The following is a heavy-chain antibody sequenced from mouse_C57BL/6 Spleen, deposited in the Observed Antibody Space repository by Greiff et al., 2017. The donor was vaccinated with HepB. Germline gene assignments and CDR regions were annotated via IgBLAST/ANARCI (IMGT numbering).Heavy chain of an antibody. Sequence: EVKLVESGGGLVQPGGSLKLSCAASGFTFSDYYMYWVRQTPEKRLEWVAYISNGGGSTYYPDTVKGRFTISRDNAKNTLYLQMSRLKSEDTAMYYCARPPSFYYDYVPWFAYWGQGTLVTVSA. CDR3: ARPPSFYYDYVPWFAY. V-gene: IGHV5-12*01. CDR2: ISNGGGST. D-gene: IGHD2-4*01. CDR1: GFTFSDYY. J-gene: IGHJ3*01.